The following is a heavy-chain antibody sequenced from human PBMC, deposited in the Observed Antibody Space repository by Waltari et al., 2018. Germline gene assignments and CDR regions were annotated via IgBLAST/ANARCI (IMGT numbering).Heavy chain of an antibody. CDR3: ANIHGGTTGTFDI. CDR1: GGSISSSSYY. J-gene: IGHJ3*02. D-gene: IGHD1-1*01. Sequence: QLQLQESGPGLVKPSETLSLTCTVPGGSISSSSYYWGWIRQPPGKGLEWIGSIYYSGSTYYNPSLKSRVTISVDTSKNQFSLKLSSVTAADTAVYYCANIHGGTTGTFDIWGQGTMVTVSS. CDR2: IYYSGST. V-gene: IGHV4-39*07.